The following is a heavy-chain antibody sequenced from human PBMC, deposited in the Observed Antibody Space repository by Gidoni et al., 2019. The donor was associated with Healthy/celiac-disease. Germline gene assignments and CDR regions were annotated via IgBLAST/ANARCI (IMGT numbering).Heavy chain of an antibody. Sequence: EVQLVESVGGLVQPGGSLRLSCAPSGFTVRRNYISWVRQAPGKGLEWVSVIYSGGSTYYADSVKGRFTISRDNSKNTLDLKMNSLRAEDTAVYYCARDRITIFGVADYYYYGMDVWGQGTTVTVSS. CDR3: ARDRITIFGVADYYYYGMDV. CDR2: IYSGGST. D-gene: IGHD3-3*01. J-gene: IGHJ6*02. CDR1: GFTVRRNY. V-gene: IGHV3-66*02.